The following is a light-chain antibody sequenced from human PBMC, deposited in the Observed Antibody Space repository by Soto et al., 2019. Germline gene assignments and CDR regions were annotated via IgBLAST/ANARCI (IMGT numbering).Light chain of an antibody. CDR3: QQFSSYPRT. CDR2: DAS. J-gene: IGKJ4*01. CDR1: QTVRNNY. Sequence: EFVLTQSPGTLSLSPGERATLSCRASQTVRNNYLAWYQQKPGQAPRLLIYDASSRATGIPARFSGGGSGADFTLTISRLEPEDFAVYYCQQFSSYPRTFGGGTKVDIK. V-gene: IGKV3-20*01.